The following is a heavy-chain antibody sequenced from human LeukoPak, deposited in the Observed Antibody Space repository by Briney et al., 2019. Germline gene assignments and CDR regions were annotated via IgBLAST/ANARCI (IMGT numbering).Heavy chain of an antibody. Sequence: PGRSLRLSCAASGFTFSSYGMHWVRQAPGKGPELVAVISRDGSNNYHADSVKGRFTISRDNSKNTLYLQMNSLRAEDTAVYYCAKDQAWGFFDYWGQGTLVTVSS. CDR3: AKDQAWGFFDY. V-gene: IGHV3-30*18. CDR2: ISRDGSNN. D-gene: IGHD7-27*01. CDR1: GFTFSSYG. J-gene: IGHJ4*02.